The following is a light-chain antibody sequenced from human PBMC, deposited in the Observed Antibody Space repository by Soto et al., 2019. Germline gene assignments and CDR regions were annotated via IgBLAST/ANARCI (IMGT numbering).Light chain of an antibody. CDR3: QQTNNFPRT. CDR2: AAS. CDR1: QGISRW. J-gene: IGKJ1*01. Sequence: DIQMTQSPSSVSASVGDRVTITCRASQGISRWLAWYQKKPGNAPYLLIYAASSLQSGVPSRFSGSETETNFTLTINSLQPEDFATYYCQQTNNFPRTFGPGTTVEVK. V-gene: IGKV1-12*01.